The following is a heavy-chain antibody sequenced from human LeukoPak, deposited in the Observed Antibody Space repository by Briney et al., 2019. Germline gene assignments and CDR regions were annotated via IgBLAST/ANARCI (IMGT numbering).Heavy chain of an antibody. CDR3: ARDSSSWYYFDY. CDR2: IYSGGST. J-gene: IGHJ4*02. V-gene: IGHV3-53*01. Sequence: GGSLRLSCAASGFTVSSNYMSWVRQAPGKGLEWVSVIYSGGSTYYADSVKGRFTISRDNSKNTLYLQMNSLRAEDTAVYYCARDSSSWYYFDYWGQGTLVTVSS. D-gene: IGHD6-13*01. CDR1: GFTVSSNY.